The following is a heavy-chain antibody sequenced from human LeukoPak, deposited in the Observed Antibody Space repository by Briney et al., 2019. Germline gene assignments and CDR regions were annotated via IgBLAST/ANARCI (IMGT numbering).Heavy chain of an antibody. CDR3: ARGSGYYDSSGLFDI. D-gene: IGHD3-22*01. J-gene: IGHJ3*02. Sequence: GGSLRLSCAASGFTFSNFAMTWVRQAPGKGLEWVSSISSSSSYIYYADSVKGRFTISRDNAKNSLYLQMNSLRAEDTAVYYCARGSGYYDSSGLFDIWGQGTMVTVSS. V-gene: IGHV3-21*01. CDR1: GFTFSNFA. CDR2: ISSSSSYI.